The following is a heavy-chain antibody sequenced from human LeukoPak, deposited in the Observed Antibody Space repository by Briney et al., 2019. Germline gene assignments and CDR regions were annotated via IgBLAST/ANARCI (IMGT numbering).Heavy chain of an antibody. D-gene: IGHD3-16*02. Sequence: PGGSLRLSCAASGFMFSSYAMNWVRQAPGKGLEWVSAISGSGGSTYYADSVKGRFTISRDNSKNTLYLQMNSLRAEDTAVYYCAKDTDYVWGSHRSYYFDYWGQGTLVTVSS. CDR2: ISGSGGST. J-gene: IGHJ4*02. CDR3: AKDTDYVWGSHRSYYFDY. CDR1: GFMFSSYA. V-gene: IGHV3-23*01.